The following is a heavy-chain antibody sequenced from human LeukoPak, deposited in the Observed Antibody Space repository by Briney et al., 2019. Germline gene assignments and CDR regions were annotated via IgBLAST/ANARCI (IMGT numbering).Heavy chain of an antibody. J-gene: IGHJ4*02. CDR2: ISRSTTYI. D-gene: IGHD6-13*01. CDR1: GFTFSNYD. CDR3: AGPLYSSSGVSDY. Sequence: GGSLRLSCAASGFTFSNYDINWVRQAPGKGLEWVSYISRSTTYIYYADSVKGRFTISRDNAKNSLYLQMNSLRAEDTAVYYCAGPLYSSSGVSDYWGQGTLVTVSS. V-gene: IGHV3-21*01.